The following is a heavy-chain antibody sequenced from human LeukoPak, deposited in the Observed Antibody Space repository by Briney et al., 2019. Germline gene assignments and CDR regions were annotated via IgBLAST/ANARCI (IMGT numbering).Heavy chain of an antibody. J-gene: IGHJ4*02. V-gene: IGHV3-53*01. CDR2: IYSGGST. CDR1: GFTVSSNY. Sequence: GGSLRLSCAASGFTVSSNYMSWVRQAPGKGLEWVSVIYSGGSTYYADSVKGRFTISRDNSKNTLYLQMNSLRAEDTAVYYCATLGATVGDYFDYWGQGTLVTVSS. CDR3: ATLGATVGDYFDY. D-gene: IGHD1-26*01.